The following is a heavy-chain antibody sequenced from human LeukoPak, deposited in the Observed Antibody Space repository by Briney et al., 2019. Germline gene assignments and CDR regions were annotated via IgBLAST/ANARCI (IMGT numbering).Heavy chain of an antibody. D-gene: IGHD3-22*01. CDR1: GFTFSSYA. CDR3: ARTPTPNYYDSSGYYFDYCYYMDV. V-gene: IGHV3-30*14. J-gene: IGHJ6*03. Sequence: GGSLRLSCAASGFTFSSYAMHWVRQAPGKGLEWVAVISYDGSNKYYADSVKGRFTISRDNSKNTLYLQMNSLRAEDTAAYYCARTPTPNYYDSSGYYFDYCYYMDVWGKGTTVTVSS. CDR2: ISYDGSNK.